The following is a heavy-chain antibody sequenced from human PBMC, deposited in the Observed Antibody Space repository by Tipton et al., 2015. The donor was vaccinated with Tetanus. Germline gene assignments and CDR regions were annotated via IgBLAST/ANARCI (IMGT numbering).Heavy chain of an antibody. CDR3: ARGANWNPLDY. Sequence: TLSLTCAVYGGSFSGYYWSWIRQPPGKGLEWIGEINHSGSTNYSPSLKSRVTISVDTSKNQFSLKLSSVTAADTAVYYCARGANWNPLDYWGQGTLVTVAS. CDR2: INHSGST. V-gene: IGHV4-34*01. J-gene: IGHJ4*02. CDR1: GGSFSGYY. D-gene: IGHD1-1*01.